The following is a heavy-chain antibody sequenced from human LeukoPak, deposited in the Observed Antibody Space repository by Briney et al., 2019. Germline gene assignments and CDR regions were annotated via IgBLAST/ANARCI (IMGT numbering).Heavy chain of an antibody. CDR2: INHSGST. CDR3: ARHTDYGDYAGWWFDP. J-gene: IGHJ5*02. CDR1: GGSFSGYY. D-gene: IGHD4-17*01. V-gene: IGHV4-34*01. Sequence: SETLSLTCAVYGGSFSGYYWSWIRQPPGKGLEWIGEINHSGSTNYNPSLKSRVTISVDTSKNQFSLKLSSVTAADTAVYYCARHTDYGDYAGWWFDPWGQGTLVTVSS.